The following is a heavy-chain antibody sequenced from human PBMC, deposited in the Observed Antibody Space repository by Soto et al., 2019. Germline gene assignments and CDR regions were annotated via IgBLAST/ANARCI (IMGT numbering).Heavy chain of an antibody. V-gene: IGHV4-31*03. CDR2: ISYGGST. CDR1: GGSINSGGYC. J-gene: IGHJ4*02. Sequence: QVQLQESGPGLVKPSQTLSLTCTVSGGSINSGGYCWSWIRQHPGKGLDWIGCISYGGSTSYNPSMRRRVTTAVGPSSNRCSLKLTCVPAADTAVYYGSRGILGGGQGALIAVSS. D-gene: IGHD5-18*01. CDR3: SRGILG.